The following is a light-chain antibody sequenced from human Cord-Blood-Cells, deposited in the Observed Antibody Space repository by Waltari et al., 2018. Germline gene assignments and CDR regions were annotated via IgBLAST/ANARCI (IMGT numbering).Light chain of an antibody. CDR3: CSYAGSYTFTVV. Sequence: QSALTQPRSVSGSPGQSVTISCTGTSSDVGGYNNVSWYQQHPGKAPKLMIYDVSKRPAGGPDCFSGSKSGNTASLTISALQAEDESDYYCCSYAGSYTFTVVFGGGTKLTVL. CDR2: DVS. CDR1: SSDVGGYNN. J-gene: IGLJ2*01. V-gene: IGLV2-11*02.